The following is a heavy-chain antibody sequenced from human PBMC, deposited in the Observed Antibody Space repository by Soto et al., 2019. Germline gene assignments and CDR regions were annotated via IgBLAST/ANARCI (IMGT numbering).Heavy chain of an antibody. CDR1: HGSITSGDYF. CDR2: VHSSGGS. CDR3: ASVVVGATRQTGSDH. J-gene: IGHJ4*02. D-gene: IGHD2-15*01. Sequence: SETLSLTCTVSHGSITSGDYFWAWIRQPPGKGLEFIGSVHSSGGSYYSPSLKSRASISIDKSKNQFSLKLTSVNAVDTAVYFCASVVVGATRQTGSDHWGQGTLFTVSS. V-gene: IGHV4-39*01.